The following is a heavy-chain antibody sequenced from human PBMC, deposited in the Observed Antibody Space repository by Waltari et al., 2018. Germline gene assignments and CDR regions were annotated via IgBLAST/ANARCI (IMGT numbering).Heavy chain of an antibody. V-gene: IGHV6-1*01. D-gene: IGHD2-21*01. Sequence: QVQLQQSGPGLVKHSQTLLLTCAISGDSVSGHSGAWTWIRQSPSRGLEWLGRTYYKSKWYNDYAAPVKSRININPDTSKNQFSLQLNSVTPEDTAVYYCARGWGSTGLNYWGQGTLVTVSS. J-gene: IGHJ4*02. CDR2: TYYKSKWYN. CDR1: GDSVSGHSGA. CDR3: ARGWGSTGLNY.